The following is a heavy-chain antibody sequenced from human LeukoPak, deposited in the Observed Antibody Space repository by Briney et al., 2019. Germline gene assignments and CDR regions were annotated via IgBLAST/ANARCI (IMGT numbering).Heavy chain of an antibody. J-gene: IGHJ4*02. CDR1: GFTFDDYA. V-gene: IGHV3-9*01. Sequence: GGSLRLSCAASGFTFDDYAMHWVRQAPGKGLEWVSGISWNSGSIGYADSVKGRFTISRDNAKNSLYLQMNSLRAEDTALYYCAKTHHSSSWYREKGYFDYWGQGTLVTVSS. D-gene: IGHD6-13*01. CDR3: AKTHHSSSWYREKGYFDY. CDR2: ISWNSGSI.